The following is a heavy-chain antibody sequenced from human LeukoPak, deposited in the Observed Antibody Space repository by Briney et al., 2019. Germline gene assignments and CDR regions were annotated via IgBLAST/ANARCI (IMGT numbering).Heavy chain of an antibody. V-gene: IGHV4-39*07. CDR3: ARDDLYYDSSGSPGYFDL. D-gene: IGHD3-22*01. Sequence: SETLSLTCAVSGASISSDHYYWGWIRQPPGKGLEWIGSIYYTGSTYYNPSLKSRVTISVDTSKTQFSLKLSSVTAADTAVYYCARDDLYYDSSGSPGYFDLWGRGTLVTVSS. CDR1: GASISSDHYY. CDR2: IYYTGST. J-gene: IGHJ2*01.